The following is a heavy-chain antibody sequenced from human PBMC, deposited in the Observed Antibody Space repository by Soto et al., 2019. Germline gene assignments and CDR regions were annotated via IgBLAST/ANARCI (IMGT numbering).Heavy chain of an antibody. CDR3: LRGYTGYGNFDS. CDR2: IFYTGTT. J-gene: IGHJ4*02. V-gene: IGHV4-39*02. CDR1: GGSISYNSYY. Sequence: PSETLSLTCSVSGGSISYNSYYWGWIRQPPGKGLEWVGGIFYTGTTYYSPSLKDRVTISVDTSKNSFSLNLTSVTAEDTAIYYCLRGYTGYGNFDSWGQGTLVTVSS. D-gene: IGHD5-12*01.